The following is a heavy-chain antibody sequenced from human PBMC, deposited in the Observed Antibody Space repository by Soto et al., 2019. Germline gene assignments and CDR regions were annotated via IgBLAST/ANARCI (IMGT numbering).Heavy chain of an antibody. J-gene: IGHJ4*02. D-gene: IGHD3-22*01. V-gene: IGHV3-48*02. Sequence: GGSLRLSCAASGFTFSSYSMNWVRQAPGKGLEWVSYISSSSSTIYYADSVKGRFTISRDNAKNSLYLQMNSLRDEDTAVYYCARVVGKYYDSSGYNDYWGQGTLVTVSS. CDR2: ISSSSSTI. CDR3: ARVVGKYYDSSGYNDY. CDR1: GFTFSSYS.